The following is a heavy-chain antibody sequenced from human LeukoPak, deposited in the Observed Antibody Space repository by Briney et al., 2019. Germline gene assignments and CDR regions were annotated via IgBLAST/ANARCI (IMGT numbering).Heavy chain of an antibody. CDR2: ISGNGGST. CDR1: QFNFNKFG. J-gene: IGHJ4*02. Sequence: GGSLRLSCATSQFNFNKFGMTWVRQAPGKGLEWVSSISGNGGSTQYADSVQGRFAISRDNSKNALYLQMNSLRAEDTAVYYCAKRSLGATLISPHDYWGQGTLVTVSS. CDR3: AKRSLGATLISPHDY. D-gene: IGHD1-26*01. V-gene: IGHV3-23*01.